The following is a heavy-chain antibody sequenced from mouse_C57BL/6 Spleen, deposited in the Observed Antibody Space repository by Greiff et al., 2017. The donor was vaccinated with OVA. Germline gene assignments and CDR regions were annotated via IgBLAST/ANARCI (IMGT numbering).Heavy chain of an antibody. CDR3: ARRVGQGVFDY. D-gene: IGHD3-3*01. CDR2: INPNNGGT. J-gene: IGHJ2*01. Sequence: EVQLQQSGPELVKPGASVKISCKASGYTFTDYYMNWVKQSHGKSLEWIGDINPNNGGTSYNQKFKGKATLTVDKSSSTAYMELRSLTSVDSAVYYCARRVGQGVFDYWGQGTTLTVSS. V-gene: IGHV1-26*01. CDR1: GYTFTDYY.